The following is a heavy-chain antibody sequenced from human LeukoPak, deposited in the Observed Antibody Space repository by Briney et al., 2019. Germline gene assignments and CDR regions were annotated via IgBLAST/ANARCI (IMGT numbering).Heavy chain of an antibody. J-gene: IGHJ5*02. CDR1: GYTFTGYY. CDR2: INPNSGGT. CDR3: ARLRFSQIQNWFDP. D-gene: IGHD3-16*01. Sequence: ASVKVSCKASGYTFTGYYMHWVRQAPGQGLEWMGWINPNSGGTNYAQKFQGRVTMTRDTSISTAYMELSSLKASDTAMYYCARLRFSQIQNWFDPWGQGTLVTVSS. V-gene: IGHV1-2*02.